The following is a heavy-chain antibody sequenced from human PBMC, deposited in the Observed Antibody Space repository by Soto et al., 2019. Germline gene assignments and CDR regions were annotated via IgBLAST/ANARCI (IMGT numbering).Heavy chain of an antibody. Sequence: PGGSLRLSCAASGFTFSSYGMHWVRQAPGKGLEWVAVISYDGSNKYYADSVRGRFTISRDNSKNTLYLQMNSLRAEDTAVYYCAKDHYYETAATYFDYWGQGTLVTVSS. CDR2: ISYDGSNK. CDR1: GFTFSSYG. V-gene: IGHV3-30*18. CDR3: AKDHYYETAATYFDY. J-gene: IGHJ4*02. D-gene: IGHD3-3*01.